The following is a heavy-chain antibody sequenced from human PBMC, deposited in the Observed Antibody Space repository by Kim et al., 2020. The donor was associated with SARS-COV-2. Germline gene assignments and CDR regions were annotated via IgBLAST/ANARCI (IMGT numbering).Heavy chain of an antibody. V-gene: IGHV4-39*01. J-gene: IGHJ4*02. CDR1: GGSISSSSYY. CDR2: IYYSGNT. CDR3: ASILIAAAGHALFDY. D-gene: IGHD6-13*01. Sequence: SETLSLTCTVSGGSISSSSYYWGWIRQPPGKGLEWIGSIYYSGNTYYNPSLKSRVTISVDTSKNQFSLNLSSVTAADTAVYYCASILIAAAGHALFDYWGQGTLVTVSS.